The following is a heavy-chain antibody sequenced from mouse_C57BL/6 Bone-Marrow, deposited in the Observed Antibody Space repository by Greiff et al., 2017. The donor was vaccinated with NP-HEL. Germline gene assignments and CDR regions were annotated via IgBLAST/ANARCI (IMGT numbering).Heavy chain of an antibody. CDR1: GYTFTNYW. CDR2: IYPGGGYT. CDR3: ARSRVYDGYSWYFDV. J-gene: IGHJ1*03. Sequence: VKLMESGAELVRPGTSVKMSCKASGYTFTNYWIGWAKQRPGHGLEWIGDIYPGGGYTNYNEKFKGKATLTADKSSSTAYMQFSSLTSEDSAIYYCARSRVYDGYSWYFDVWGTGTTVTVSS. V-gene: IGHV1-63*01. D-gene: IGHD2-3*01.